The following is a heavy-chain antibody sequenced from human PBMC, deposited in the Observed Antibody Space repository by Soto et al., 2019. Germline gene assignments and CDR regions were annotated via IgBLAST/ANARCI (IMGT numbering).Heavy chain of an antibody. Sequence: QVQLVQSGAEVKKPGASVKVSCKASGYTFTSYYMHWVRQAPGQGLEWMGIISPSGGSTTYAQKFQGRVRMXXVXSXSTVYMELSSLRSEDTAVYYCARVYCSGGGCSGIDYWGQGTLVTVSS. D-gene: IGHD2-15*01. CDR1: GYTFTSYY. V-gene: IGHV1-46*01. CDR2: ISPSGGST. CDR3: ARVYCSGGGCSGIDY. J-gene: IGHJ4*02.